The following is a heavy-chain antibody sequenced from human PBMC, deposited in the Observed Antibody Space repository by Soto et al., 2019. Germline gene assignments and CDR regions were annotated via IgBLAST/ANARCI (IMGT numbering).Heavy chain of an antibody. D-gene: IGHD6-13*01. V-gene: IGHV5-51*01. CDR1: GYSFTSNW. CDR2: IYPGDSDT. CDR3: ARPAAAGTYYYHYGMDV. J-gene: IGHJ6*02. Sequence: PGESLKISCKGSGYSFTSNWIGWVRQLPGKGLEWMGIIYPGDSDTRYRPSFQGQVTISADKSISTAYLQWSSLKASDTALYYCARPAAAGTYYYHYGMDVWGQGTPVTVSS.